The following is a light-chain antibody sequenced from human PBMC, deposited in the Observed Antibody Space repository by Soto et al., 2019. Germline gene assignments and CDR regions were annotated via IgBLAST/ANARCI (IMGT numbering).Light chain of an antibody. CDR2: GAS. CDR1: EGISTW. Sequence: SVSASVGNRVTITCCASEGISTWLAWYQQKAGKAPNLLIYGASNLHSGVPSRFSGSGSGTNFTLTISSLQPEDFATYYCQQANSFPITFGQGTRLEIK. CDR3: QQANSFPIT. V-gene: IGKV1-12*01. J-gene: IGKJ5*01.